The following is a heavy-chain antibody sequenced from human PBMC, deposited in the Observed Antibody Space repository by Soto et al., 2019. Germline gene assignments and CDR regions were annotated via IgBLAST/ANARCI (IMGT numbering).Heavy chain of an antibody. CDR1: GYTFTSYG. D-gene: IGHD3-3*01. V-gene: IGHV1-18*01. Sequence: ASVKVSCKASGYTFTSYGISWVRQAPRQGLEWMGWISAYNGNTNYAQKLQGRVTMTTDTSTSTAYTELRSLRSDDTAVYYCARGYYDFWSGYFSAYYFDYWGQGTLVTVSS. CDR3: ARGYYDFWSGYFSAYYFDY. J-gene: IGHJ4*02. CDR2: ISAYNGNT.